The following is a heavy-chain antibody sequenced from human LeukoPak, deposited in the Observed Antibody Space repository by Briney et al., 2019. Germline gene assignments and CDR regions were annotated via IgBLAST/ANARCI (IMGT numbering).Heavy chain of an antibody. Sequence: GGSARLSCAASGFSFSSHWMHWVCQAPGKGLVWVSRINSDGSDTDYADSVKGRFTISRDNAKNTLYLQMNSLRVEDTALYYCASRQYSGSYSAAEYFQHWGQGTLVTVSS. J-gene: IGHJ1*01. CDR1: GFSFSSHW. CDR3: ASRQYSGSYSAAEYFQH. D-gene: IGHD1-26*01. V-gene: IGHV3-74*01. CDR2: INSDGSDT.